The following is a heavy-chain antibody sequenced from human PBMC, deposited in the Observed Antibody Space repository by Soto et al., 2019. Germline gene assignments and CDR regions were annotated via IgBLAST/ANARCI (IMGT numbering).Heavy chain of an antibody. V-gene: IGHV1-69*06. D-gene: IGHD5-18*01. CDR1: GGTFSSYA. J-gene: IGHJ4*02. CDR2: IIPIFGTA. Sequence: QVQLVQSGAEVKKPGSSVEVSCKASGGTFSSYAISWVRQAPGQGLEWMGGIIPIFGTANYAQKFQGRVTITADKSMSTAYMELSRLRSEDTAVYYCARLSSYGPTDDYWGQGTLVTVSS. CDR3: ARLSSYGPTDDY.